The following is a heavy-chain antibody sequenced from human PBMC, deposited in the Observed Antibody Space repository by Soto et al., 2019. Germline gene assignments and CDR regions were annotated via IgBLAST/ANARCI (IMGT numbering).Heavy chain of an antibody. J-gene: IGHJ1*01. CDR1: GGSISSGGYY. CDR2: IYYSGST. D-gene: IGHD3-16*02. CDR3: ARGPYDYVWGSYRYKSRAEYFQH. Sequence: SETLSLTCTVSGGSISSGGYYWSWIRQHPGKGLEWIGYIYYSGSTYYNPSLKSRVTISVDTSKNQFSLKLSSVTAADTAVYYCARGPYDYVWGSYRYKSRAEYFQHWGQGTLVTVSS. V-gene: IGHV4-31*03.